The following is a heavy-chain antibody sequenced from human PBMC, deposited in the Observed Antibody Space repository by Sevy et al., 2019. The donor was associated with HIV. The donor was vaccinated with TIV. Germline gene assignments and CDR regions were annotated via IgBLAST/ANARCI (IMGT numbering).Heavy chain of an antibody. CDR3: AKRSRGSVAGTGGYYYYYYMDV. J-gene: IGHJ6*03. CDR2: ISGSGGST. CDR1: GFTFSSYA. D-gene: IGHD6-19*01. Sequence: GGSLRLSCAASGFTFSSYAMSWVRQAPGKGLEWVSAISGSGGSTYYADSVKGRFTISRDNSKKTLYLQMNSLRAEDTAVYYCAKRSRGSVAGTGGYYYYYYMDVWGKGTTVTVSS. V-gene: IGHV3-23*01.